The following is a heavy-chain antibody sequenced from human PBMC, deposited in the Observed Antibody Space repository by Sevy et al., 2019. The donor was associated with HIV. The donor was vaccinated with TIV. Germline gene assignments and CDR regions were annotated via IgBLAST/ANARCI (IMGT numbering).Heavy chain of an antibody. J-gene: IGHJ4*02. Sequence: GESLKISCKGSGYSFTSHWIGWVRHMPGKGLEWMGIIYPDDSDTRYSPSFQGQVTFSADKSISTAYLQWSSLKASDTAMYYCATPRSGYFDSSGYYIYWGQGTLVTVSS. CDR1: GYSFTSHW. V-gene: IGHV5-51*01. D-gene: IGHD3-22*01. CDR3: ATPRSGYFDSSGYYIY. CDR2: IYPDDSDT.